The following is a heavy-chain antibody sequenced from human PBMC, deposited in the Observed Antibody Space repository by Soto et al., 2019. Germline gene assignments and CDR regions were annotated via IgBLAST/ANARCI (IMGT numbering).Heavy chain of an antibody. CDR1: GYSFTSYW. Sequence: GESLKISCKGSGYSFTSYWISWVRQMPGKGLEWMGRIDPSDSYTNYSPSFQGHVTISADKSISTAYLQWSSLKASDTAMYSCARTSAAGKYYYGMDVWGQGTTVTVSS. D-gene: IGHD6-13*01. J-gene: IGHJ6*02. CDR2: IDPSDSYT. CDR3: ARTSAAGKYYYGMDV. V-gene: IGHV5-10-1*01.